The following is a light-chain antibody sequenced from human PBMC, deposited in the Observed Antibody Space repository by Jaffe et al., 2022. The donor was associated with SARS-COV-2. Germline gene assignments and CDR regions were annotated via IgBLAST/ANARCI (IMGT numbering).Light chain of an antibody. CDR3: QQSYSTWT. V-gene: IGKV1-39*01. Sequence: DIQMTQSPSSLSASVGDRVTITCRASQTIRSYLNWYQQKPGKAPKLLIYAASTLQSEVPSRFSGSGSGTDFTLTITSLQPEDFATYYCQQSYSTWTFGQGTKVEIK. CDR2: AAS. CDR1: QTIRSY. J-gene: IGKJ1*01.